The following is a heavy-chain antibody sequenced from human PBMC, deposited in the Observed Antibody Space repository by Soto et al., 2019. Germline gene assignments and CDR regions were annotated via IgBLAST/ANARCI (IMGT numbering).Heavy chain of an antibody. V-gene: IGHV1-69*12. J-gene: IGHJ4*02. Sequence: QVQLVQSGAEVKKPGSSVKVSCKASGGTFNSYAISWVRQAPGQGLEWMGGIIPIFGTANYAQKFQGRVTITADESTSTAYMELSSLRSEDTAVYYCAREGGGYDTRVIDYWGQGTLVTVSS. D-gene: IGHD2-2*01. CDR1: GGTFNSYA. CDR3: AREGGGYDTRVIDY. CDR2: IIPIFGTA.